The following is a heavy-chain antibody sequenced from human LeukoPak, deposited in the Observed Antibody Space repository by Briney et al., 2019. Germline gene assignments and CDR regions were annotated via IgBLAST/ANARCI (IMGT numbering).Heavy chain of an antibody. J-gene: IGHJ4*02. V-gene: IGHV3-9*01. D-gene: IGHD6-19*01. CDR2: RSWNSGYI. Sequence: PGGTLRLSCAASGFTFDNYAMHWVRQAPGKGLEWLSIRSWNSGYIGYADSVKGRFTISRDNAKKSLDLQMNSLRAEDTAFYYCAKVRGTYSSGYFFDYWGQGTLVTVSS. CDR1: GFTFDNYA. CDR3: AKVRGTYSSGYFFDY.